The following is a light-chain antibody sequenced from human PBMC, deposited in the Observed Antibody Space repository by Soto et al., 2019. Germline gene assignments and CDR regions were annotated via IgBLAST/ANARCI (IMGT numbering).Light chain of an antibody. CDR1: QSVGVA. CDR3: QQHGNWPIT. CDR2: TAS. Sequence: IVLTQSPVTLSLFQGERATLSCRASQSVGVALDWYQQKPGQAPRLLIHTASHRATGIPDRFSGSGSGTDFTLTISSLAPEDLAVYYCQQHGNWPITFGQGTRLEMK. J-gene: IGKJ5*01. V-gene: IGKV3-11*01.